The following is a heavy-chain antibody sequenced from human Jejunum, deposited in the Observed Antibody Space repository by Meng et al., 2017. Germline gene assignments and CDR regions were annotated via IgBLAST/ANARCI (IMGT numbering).Heavy chain of an antibody. CDR1: WFSLTSSGVG. Sequence: QITLKDAGPTLVKPPQTLTLTCPFSWFSLTSSGVGVGWIRQPPGKALECLALIYCDDDKRYNPSLRNRLSITKDTSKNQVVLTMTNMDPVDTATYYCAHRLAYSTNYNVGWFDPWGQGTLVTVSS. J-gene: IGHJ5*02. CDR2: IYCDDDK. CDR3: AHRLAYSTNYNVGWFDP. V-gene: IGHV2-5*02. D-gene: IGHD6-13*01.